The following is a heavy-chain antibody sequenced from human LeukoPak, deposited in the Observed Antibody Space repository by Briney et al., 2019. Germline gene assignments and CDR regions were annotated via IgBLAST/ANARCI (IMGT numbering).Heavy chain of an antibody. D-gene: IGHD2-2*03. CDR3: ARGRGYYY. CDR1: GYTFTGYT. V-gene: IGHV1-2*02. CDR2: INPNSGGT. Sequence: GASVKGSCQASGYTFTGYTLHWVRQAPGQGLDWMGLINPNSGGTNYAQKFQGRVTMTSDTSISTAYMELSRLTSDDTAVYYCARGRGYYYWGQGTLVTVSS. J-gene: IGHJ4*02.